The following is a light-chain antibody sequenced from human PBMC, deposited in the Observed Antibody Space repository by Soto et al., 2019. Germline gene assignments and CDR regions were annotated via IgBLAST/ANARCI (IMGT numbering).Light chain of an antibody. CDR3: QQYNSFVLT. V-gene: IGKV1-5*01. CDR1: QSIDSW. J-gene: IGKJ4*01. CDR2: DAS. Sequence: DIPMTQSPSTLSASVGDRVTITCRASQSIDSWLAWYQQKPGTAPKLLIYDASSLESGVPSRFSGSGSGTEFTLTISSLQPDDFATYYCQQYNSFVLTFGGGTKVEIK.